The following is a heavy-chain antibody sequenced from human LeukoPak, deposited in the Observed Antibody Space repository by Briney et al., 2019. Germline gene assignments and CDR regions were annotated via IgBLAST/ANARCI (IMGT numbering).Heavy chain of an antibody. D-gene: IGHD6-13*01. Sequence: GGSLRLSCAASGFTFSSYSMNWVRPAPGKGLEWVSSISSISSYIHYADSVKGRFTISRDNAKNSLYLQMNSLRAEDTAVYYCASYSDPIAAAGTGFDYWGQGTLVTVSS. CDR1: GFTFSSYS. V-gene: IGHV3-21*01. CDR3: ASYSDPIAAAGTGFDY. J-gene: IGHJ4*02. CDR2: ISSISSYI.